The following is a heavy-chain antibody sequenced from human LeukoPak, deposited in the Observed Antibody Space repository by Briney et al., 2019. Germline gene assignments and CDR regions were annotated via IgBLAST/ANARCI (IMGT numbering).Heavy chain of an antibody. Sequence: HAGGSLRLSCAASGFTFSNYAMHWVRQAPGKGLEWVSLISSGGTYEYYADSVKCRFTISRDNSKNTLYRQWNSRRAEDTAVYYCARDSTYYYDSGSSGPHYFDNWGQGTLVTVSS. CDR1: GFTFSNYA. J-gene: IGHJ4*02. CDR3: ARDSTYYYDSGSSGPHYFDN. V-gene: IGHV3-30*01. D-gene: IGHD3-10*01. CDR2: ISSGGTYE.